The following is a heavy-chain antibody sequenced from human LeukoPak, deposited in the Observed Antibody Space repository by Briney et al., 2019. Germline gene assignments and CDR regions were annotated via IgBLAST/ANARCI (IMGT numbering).Heavy chain of an antibody. J-gene: IGHJ3*02. V-gene: IGHV3-33*01. CDR1: GFTFSSYG. CDR2: IWYDGSNK. CDR3: AREKPPPYYYDSSGYPDAFDI. D-gene: IGHD3-22*01. Sequence: PGGSLRLSCAASGFTFSSYGMHWVRQAPGKGLEWVAVIWYDGSNKYYADSVKGRFTISRDNSKNTLYLQMNSLRAEDTAVYYCAREKPPPYYYDSSGYPDAFDIGGQGTMVTVSS.